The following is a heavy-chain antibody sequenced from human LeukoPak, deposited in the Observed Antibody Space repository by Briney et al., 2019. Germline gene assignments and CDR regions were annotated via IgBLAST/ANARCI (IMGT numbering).Heavy chain of an antibody. CDR3: AKAPIRSGYFRVFDC. CDR1: GFTFDDYA. D-gene: IGHD3-22*01. V-gene: IGHV3-9*01. J-gene: IGHJ4*02. CDR2: ISWNSGSI. Sequence: GRSLRLSCAASGFTFDDYAMHWVRQAPGKGLEWVSGISWNSGSIGYADSVKGRFTISRDNAKNSLYLQMNSLRAEDTALYYCAKAPIRSGYFRVFDCWGQRTLVTVSS.